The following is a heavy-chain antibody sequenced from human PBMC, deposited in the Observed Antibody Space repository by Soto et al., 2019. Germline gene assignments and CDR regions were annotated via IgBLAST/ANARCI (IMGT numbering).Heavy chain of an antibody. CDR2: INPSGGST. CDR3: ARDGPYCGGDCYPDHDAFDI. Sequence: QVQLVQSGAEVKKPGASVKVSCKASGYTFTSYYMHWVRQAPGQGLEWMGIINPSGGSTSYAQKFQGRGTMTRDTSTSTVYMELSSLRSEDTAVYYCARDGPYCGGDCYPDHDAFDIWGQGTMVTVSS. D-gene: IGHD2-21*02. CDR1: GYTFTSYY. V-gene: IGHV1-46*01. J-gene: IGHJ3*02.